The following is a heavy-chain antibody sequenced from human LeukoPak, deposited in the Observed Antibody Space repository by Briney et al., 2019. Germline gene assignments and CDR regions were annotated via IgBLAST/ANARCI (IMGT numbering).Heavy chain of an antibody. J-gene: IGHJ4*02. D-gene: IGHD3-16*01. CDR1: GFTFTTYN. CDR3: ASRSRGSYDYFDD. V-gene: IGHV3-21*01. Sequence: GGSLRLSCVGSGFTFTTYNMMWARQALGKGLEWVAFISSRSTDIYYPDSMRGRFTISRDNAKSSLFLQMNSLRVEDAAVYYCASRSRGSYDYFDDWGQGTLVTVSS. CDR2: ISSRSTDI.